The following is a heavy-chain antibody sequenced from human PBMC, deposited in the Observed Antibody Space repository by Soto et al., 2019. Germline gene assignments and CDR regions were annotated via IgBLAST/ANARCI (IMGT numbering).Heavy chain of an antibody. D-gene: IGHD5-18*01. J-gene: IGHJ4*02. CDR3: ARQSRGDGYKPSL. CDR2: IYSGGNT. V-gene: IGHV4-61*01. CDR1: GGSVSSASYS. Sequence: QVQLQESGPGLVKPSETLSLTCSVSGGSVSSASYSWSLIRQPPGKGLEWIAYIYSGGNTNYNPSLKSRLTVSVDTAEDECSLKLTSVTAADTAVDYCARQSRGDGYKPSLWGQGTLVTVSS.